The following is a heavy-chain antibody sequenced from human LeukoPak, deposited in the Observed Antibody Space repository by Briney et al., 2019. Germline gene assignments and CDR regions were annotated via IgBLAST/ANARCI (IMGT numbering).Heavy chain of an antibody. V-gene: IGHV4-61*02. CDR3: AREFSSWYGY. D-gene: IGHD6-13*01. J-gene: IGHJ4*02. CDR2: IYTSGST. CDR1: GGSISSGSYY. Sequence: SEALSLTCTVSGGSISSGSYYWSWIRQPAGKGLEWIGRIYTSGSTNYNPSLKSRVTISVDTSKNQFSLKLSSVTAADTAVYYCAREFSSWYGYWGQGTLVTVSS.